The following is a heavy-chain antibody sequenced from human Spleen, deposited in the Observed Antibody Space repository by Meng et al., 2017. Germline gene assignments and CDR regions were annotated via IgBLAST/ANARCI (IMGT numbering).Heavy chain of an antibody. V-gene: IGHV3-73*01. J-gene: IGHJ6*02. D-gene: IGHD6-6*01. Sequence: GGSLRLSCAVSGVTFSGSDIHWVRQASGKGLEWVGRIETKPNNYATSYGESLRGRFTISRDDSKNMAYLQMNSLETEDTAVYYCARGVSSAEQLVRSTGGLDFWGQGTTVTVSS. CDR1: GVTFSGSD. CDR3: ARGVSSAEQLVRSTGGLDF. CDR2: IETKPNNYAT.